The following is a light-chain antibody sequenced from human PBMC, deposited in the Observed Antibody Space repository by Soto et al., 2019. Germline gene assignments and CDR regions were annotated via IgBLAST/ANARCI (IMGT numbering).Light chain of an antibody. CDR1: QSINTY. Sequence: DIQMTQSPSSLSASVGDRVTITCRASQSINTYLNWYLQKPGKAPVLLIYAASRLQSGVPSRFNGSGSGTDFTLTINSLQPEDFATYYCQHSYTTPRTFGQGTKLEIK. CDR3: QHSYTTPRT. V-gene: IGKV1-39*01. J-gene: IGKJ2*01. CDR2: AAS.